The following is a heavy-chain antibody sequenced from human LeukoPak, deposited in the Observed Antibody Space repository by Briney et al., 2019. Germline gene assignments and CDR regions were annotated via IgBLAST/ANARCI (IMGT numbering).Heavy chain of an antibody. CDR2: IISDGSDT. Sequence: PGGSLRLSCAASGYTFSDYWVHWVRQVPGKGLVWVSRIISDGSDTSYVDSVKGRFTVSRDNAKNTSCLQMNSLRDEDTAVYYCARGHLRSYFYGMDVWGQGTTVTVSS. CDR3: ARGHLRSYFYGMDV. CDR1: GYTFSDYW. V-gene: IGHV3-74*01. J-gene: IGHJ6*02.